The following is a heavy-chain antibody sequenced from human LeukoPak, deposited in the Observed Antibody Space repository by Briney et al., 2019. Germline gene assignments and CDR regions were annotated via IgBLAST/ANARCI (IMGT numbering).Heavy chain of an antibody. CDR1: GYTFTSYG. D-gene: IGHD3-22*01. V-gene: IGHV1-18*01. CDR3: ARVYYDSSGPGEDAFDI. CDR2: ISAYNGNT. Sequence: ASVKVSCKASGYTFTSYGISWVRQAPGQGLEWMGWISAYNGNTNYAQKLQGRVTMTTDTSTSTAYMELRSLRSDDTAVYYCARVYYDSSGPGEDAFDIWGQGTMVTVPS. J-gene: IGHJ3*02.